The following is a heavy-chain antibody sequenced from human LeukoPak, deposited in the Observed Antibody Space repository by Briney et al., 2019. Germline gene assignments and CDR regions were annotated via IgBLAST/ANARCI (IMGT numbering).Heavy chain of an antibody. V-gene: IGHV4-59*01. J-gene: IGHJ3*02. CDR3: ARDRPCGGDCYPLAFDI. Sequence: SETLSLTCTVSGGSISSYYWSWIRQPPGKGLEWIGYIYYSGSANYNPSLKSRVTISVDTSKNQFSLKQSSVTAADTAVYYCARDRPCGGDCYPLAFDIWGQGTMVTVSS. CDR1: GGSISSYY. CDR2: IYYSGSA. D-gene: IGHD2-21*02.